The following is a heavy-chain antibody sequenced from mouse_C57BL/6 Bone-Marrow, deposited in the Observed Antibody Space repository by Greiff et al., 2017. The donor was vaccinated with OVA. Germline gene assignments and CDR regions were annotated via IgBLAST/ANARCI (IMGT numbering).Heavy chain of an antibody. Sequence: VQLQQPGAELVKPGASVKMSCKASGYTFTSYWITWVKQRPGQGLEWIGDIYPGSGSTNYNEKFKSKATLTVAPSSSTAYMQLSSLTSEDSAVYYCARRYYGSSYWYFDVWGTGTTVTVSS. CDR3: ARRYYGSSYWYFDV. CDR1: GYTFTSYW. D-gene: IGHD1-1*01. CDR2: IYPGSGST. V-gene: IGHV1-55*01. J-gene: IGHJ1*03.